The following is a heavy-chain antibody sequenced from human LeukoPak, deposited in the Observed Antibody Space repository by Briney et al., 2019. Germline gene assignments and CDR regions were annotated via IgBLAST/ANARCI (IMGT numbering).Heavy chain of an antibody. CDR1: GFTFSSFW. Sequence: PGGSLRLSCAASGFTFSSFWMSWGRQAPGKGLEWVANIKQDGSEKYYVDSVKGRFTISRDNSKNTLYLQMNSLRAEDTAVYYCVLPGLGGVIYWGQGTLVTVSS. J-gene: IGHJ4*02. V-gene: IGHV3-7*01. CDR2: IKQDGSEK. CDR3: VLPGLGGVIY. D-gene: IGHD3-16*01.